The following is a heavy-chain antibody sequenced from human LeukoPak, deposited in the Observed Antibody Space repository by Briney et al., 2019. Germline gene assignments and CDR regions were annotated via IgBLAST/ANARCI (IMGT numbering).Heavy chain of an antibody. V-gene: IGHV3-53*01. J-gene: IGHJ4*02. D-gene: IGHD3-22*01. CDR2: IYSGGST. CDR1: GFTVSSNY. CDR3: ASHTYYYDSSGRPGGY. Sequence: RPGGSLRLSCAASGFTVSSNYMSWVRQAPGKGLEGVSVIYSGGSTYYADSVKGRFTISRDNSKNTLYLQMNSLRAEDTAVYYCASHTYYYDSSGRPGGYWGQGTLVTVSS.